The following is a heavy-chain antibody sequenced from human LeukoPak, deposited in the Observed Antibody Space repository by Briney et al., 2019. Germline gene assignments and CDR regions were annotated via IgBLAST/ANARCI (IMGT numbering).Heavy chain of an antibody. CDR2: IRYDGSEK. CDR1: GFTFRDYG. Sequence: QTGGSLRLSCAASGFTFRDYGMHWVRQAPGKGLEWVAFIRYDGSEKYYGDSVKGRFTISRDNSKNTLYLQMNSLRPEDTALYYCAKDSILDHWGQGTLVTVSS. V-gene: IGHV3-30*02. J-gene: IGHJ4*02. CDR3: AKDSILDH.